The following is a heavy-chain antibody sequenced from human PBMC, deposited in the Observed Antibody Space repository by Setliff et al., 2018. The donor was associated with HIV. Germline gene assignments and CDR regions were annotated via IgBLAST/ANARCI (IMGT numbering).Heavy chain of an antibody. J-gene: IGHJ4*02. CDR1: GFTFSTYS. CDR3: AKLLYPQLWPLDIDH. D-gene: IGHD2-21*01. V-gene: IGHV3-7*03. Sequence: GGSLRLSCAASGFTFSTYSMNWVRQAPGKGLEWVANMKQDGSEKNYVDSVKGRFTLFRDTSKDTLYLQVNSLRADDTAVYYCAKLLYPQLWPLDIDHWGQGRLVTVSS. CDR2: MKQDGSEK.